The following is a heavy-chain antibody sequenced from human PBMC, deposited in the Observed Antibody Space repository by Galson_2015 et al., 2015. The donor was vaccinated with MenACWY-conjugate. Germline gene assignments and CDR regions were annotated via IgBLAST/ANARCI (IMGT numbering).Heavy chain of an antibody. V-gene: IGHV3-48*02. Sequence: SLRLSCAASGFTFSSYSMNWVRRAPGKGLEWVSYISSTTTIYYADSVKGRFTISRDNAKNSLYLQMNSVTDEDTAVYHCARNKYGDYVFDYWGQGTLVTVSS. CDR3: ARNKYGDYVFDY. CDR2: ISSTTTI. CDR1: GFTFSSYS. J-gene: IGHJ4*02. D-gene: IGHD4-17*01.